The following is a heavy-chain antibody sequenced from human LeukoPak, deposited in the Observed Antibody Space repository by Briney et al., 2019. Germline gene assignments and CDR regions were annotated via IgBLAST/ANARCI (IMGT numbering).Heavy chain of an antibody. CDR3: TRAVAGHPD. CDR1: DVPFSNYY. V-gene: IGHV4-34*01. J-gene: IGHJ4*02. CDR2: IHHSGYT. D-gene: IGHD6-19*01. Sequence: SETLSLTCAVSDVPFSNYYWSRVRQSPRQGLEWIGEIHHSGYTNYNPSLKSRVTMSIDTSKNQFSLILTSVTAADAGVYYCTRAVAGHPDWGQGTLVTASS.